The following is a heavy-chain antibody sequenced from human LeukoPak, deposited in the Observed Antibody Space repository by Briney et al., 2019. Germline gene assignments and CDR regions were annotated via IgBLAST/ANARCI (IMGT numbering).Heavy chain of an antibody. CDR1: GFTFSSYS. V-gene: IGHV3-21*01. CDR2: ISSSSSYI. D-gene: IGHD4-17*01. J-gene: IGHJ4*02. CDR3: ARDYGDYGCDY. Sequence: GRSLRLSCAASGFTFSSYSMNWVRQAPGKGLEWVSSISSSSSYIYYADSVKGRFTISRDNAKNSLYLQMNSLRAEDTAVYYCARDYGDYGCDYWGQGTLVTVSS.